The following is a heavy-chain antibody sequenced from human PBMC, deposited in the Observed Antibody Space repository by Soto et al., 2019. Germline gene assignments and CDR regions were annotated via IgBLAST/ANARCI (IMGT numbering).Heavy chain of an antibody. Sequence: GGSLRLSCAASGFTFSTYGMHWVRQPPGKGLEWVAVISSDGKSEHYADPVKGRFSISRDNSKNALSLQMNSPRVEDTAVYYCAKTITTYSGDSRGRGALVDYWGQGTLVT. D-gene: IGHD3-22*01. CDR2: ISSDGKSE. CDR3: AKTITTYSGDSRGRGALVDY. CDR1: GFTFSTYG. J-gene: IGHJ4*02. V-gene: IGHV3-30*18.